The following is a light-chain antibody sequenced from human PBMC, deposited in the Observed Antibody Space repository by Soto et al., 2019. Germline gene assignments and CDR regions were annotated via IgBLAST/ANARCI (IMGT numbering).Light chain of an antibody. V-gene: IGKV2-30*01. Sequence: DVVMTQSPLSLPVTLGQPASISCRSSQSIVYSDGQAYLSWFQQRPGQSPRRLIYRASNRDSGVPDRFSGSGSGTDFTLQIDRLEAEDVGIYYCMQGTHWPPTFGRGTRVEIK. CDR2: RAS. CDR3: MQGTHWPPT. J-gene: IGKJ1*01. CDR1: QSIVYSDGQAY.